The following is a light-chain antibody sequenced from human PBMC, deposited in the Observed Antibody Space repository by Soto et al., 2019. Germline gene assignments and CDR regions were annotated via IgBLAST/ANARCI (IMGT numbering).Light chain of an antibody. CDR2: GAS. Sequence: EIVLTQSPGTLSLSTGERATLSCRASQSVSSRDLAWYQQTPGQAPRLLIYGASSRATSIPDRFSGSGAGTDFTLTISRLEPEDFAVYYCQQYGSSPQGLTFGGGTKVEIK. V-gene: IGKV3-20*01. J-gene: IGKJ4*01. CDR3: QQYGSSPQGLT. CDR1: QSVSSRD.